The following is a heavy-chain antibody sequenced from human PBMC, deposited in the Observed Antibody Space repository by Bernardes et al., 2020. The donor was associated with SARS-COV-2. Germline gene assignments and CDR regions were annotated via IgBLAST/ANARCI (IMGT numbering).Heavy chain of an antibody. CDR2: ISYDGSNK. D-gene: IGHD6-13*01. CDR1: GFTFSSYA. CDR3: ARDLGSSWYGGFDY. J-gene: IGHJ4*02. Sequence: GGSLRLSCAASGFTFSSYAMHWVRQAPGKGLEWVAVISYDGSNKYYADSVKGRFTISRDNSKNTLYVQMNSLRAEDTAVYYCARDLGSSWYGGFDYWGQGTLVTVSS. V-gene: IGHV3-30-3*01.